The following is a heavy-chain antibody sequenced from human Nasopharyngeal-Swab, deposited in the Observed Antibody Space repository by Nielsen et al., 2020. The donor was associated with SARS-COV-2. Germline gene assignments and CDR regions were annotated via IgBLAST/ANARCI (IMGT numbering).Heavy chain of an antibody. D-gene: IGHD6-13*01. CDR2: FDPEDGET. J-gene: IGHJ5*02. CDR3: ATTAAAAGTSWFDP. Sequence: ASVKVSCNVSGYTLTELSMHWVRQAPGKGLGWMGGFDPEDGETIYAQKFQGRVTMTEDTSTDTAYMELSSLRSEDTAVYYCATTAAAAGTSWFDPWGQGTLVTVSS. CDR1: GYTLTELS. V-gene: IGHV1-24*01.